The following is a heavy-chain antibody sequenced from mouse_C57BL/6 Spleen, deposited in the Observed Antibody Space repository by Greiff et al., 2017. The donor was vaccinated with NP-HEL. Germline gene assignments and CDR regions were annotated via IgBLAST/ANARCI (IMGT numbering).Heavy chain of an antibody. CDR3: ARQSSPLYWYFDV. V-gene: IGHV5-9*01. CDR2: ISGGGGNT. Sequence: EVNLVESGGGLVKPGGSLKLSCAASGFTFSSYTMSWVRQTPEKRLEWVATISGGGGNTYYPDSVKGRFTISRDNAKNTLYLQMSSLRSEDTALYYCARQSSPLYWYFDVWGTGTTVTVSS. CDR1: GFTFSSYT. J-gene: IGHJ1*03. D-gene: IGHD1-1*01.